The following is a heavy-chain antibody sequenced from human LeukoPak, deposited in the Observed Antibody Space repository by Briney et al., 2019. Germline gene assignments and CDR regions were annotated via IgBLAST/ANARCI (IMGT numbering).Heavy chain of an antibody. J-gene: IGHJ4*02. D-gene: IGHD3-3*01. V-gene: IGHV3-7*01. CDR2: IKQDGSEK. CDR3: ARDFRFLDDC. Sequence: GGSLRLSCAASGFTFSNYWMTWVRQAPGKGLEWVGNIKQDGSEKYYVDSVKGRFTISRDNAKNSLYLQMNSLRAEDTAVYYCARDFRFLDDCWGQGTLVTVSS. CDR1: GFTFSNYW.